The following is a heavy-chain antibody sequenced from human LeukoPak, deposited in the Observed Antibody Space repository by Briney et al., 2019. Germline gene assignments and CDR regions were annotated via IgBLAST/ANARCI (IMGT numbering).Heavy chain of an antibody. J-gene: IGHJ4*02. D-gene: IGHD3-22*01. Sequence: PGGSLRLSCAASGFTFSSYGMSWVRQAPGKGLECVSSISGRGGSTFYADSVKGRFTISRDNSKNTLYLQMNSLRAEDTAVYYCARETPVVLIVVAIFDYWGQGTLVTVSS. CDR2: ISGRGGST. V-gene: IGHV3-23*01. CDR3: ARETPVVLIVVAIFDY. CDR1: GFTFSSYG.